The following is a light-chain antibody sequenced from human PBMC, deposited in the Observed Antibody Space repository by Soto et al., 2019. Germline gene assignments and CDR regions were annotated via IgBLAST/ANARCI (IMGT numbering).Light chain of an antibody. CDR3: SSYAGSNNLGV. V-gene: IGLV2-8*01. Sequence: QLVLTQPPSASGSPGQSVTISCTGTSSDIGGYNYVSWYQHHPGKAPKVMIYEVSKRPSGVPDRFSGSKSGNTASLTVSGLQPEDEADYYCSSYAGSNNLGVFGGGTKLTVL. CDR2: EVS. CDR1: SSDIGGYNY. J-gene: IGLJ3*02.